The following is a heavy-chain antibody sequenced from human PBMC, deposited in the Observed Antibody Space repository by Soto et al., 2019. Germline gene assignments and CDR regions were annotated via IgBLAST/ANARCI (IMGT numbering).Heavy chain of an antibody. CDR1: GFTFSDFY. CDR3: VRSSLGWFDP. J-gene: IGHJ5*02. V-gene: IGHV3-72*01. D-gene: IGHD3-10*01. Sequence: GGSLRLSCVASGFTFSDFYMDWVRQAPEKGLEWVARVKHRPKNFGTEYAASVTGRFIISRDDSQNSLFLQMNSLKAEDTSVYYCVRSSLGWFDPWGQGTPVTVSS. CDR2: VKHRPKNFGT.